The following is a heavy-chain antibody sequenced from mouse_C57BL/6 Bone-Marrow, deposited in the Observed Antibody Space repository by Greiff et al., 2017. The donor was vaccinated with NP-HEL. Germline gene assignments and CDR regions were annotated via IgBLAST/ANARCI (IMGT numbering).Heavy chain of an antibody. CDR2: IHPNSGST. Sequence: QVQLQQPGAELVKPGASVKLSCKASGYTFTSYWMHWVKQRPGQGLEWIGMIHPNSGSTNYNEKFKSKATLTVDKSSSTAYMQLSSLTSEDSAVYCCARATVVATRFAYWGQGTLVTVSA. CDR3: ARATVVATRFAY. V-gene: IGHV1-64*01. D-gene: IGHD1-1*01. J-gene: IGHJ3*01. CDR1: GYTFTSYW.